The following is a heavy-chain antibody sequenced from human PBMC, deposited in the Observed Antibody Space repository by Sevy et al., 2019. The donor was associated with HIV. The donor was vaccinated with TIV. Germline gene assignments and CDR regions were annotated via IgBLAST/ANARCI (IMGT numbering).Heavy chain of an antibody. J-gene: IGHJ4*02. CDR1: GFTFSSYA. V-gene: IGHV3-30-3*01. CDR2: ISYDGSNK. CDR3: ARDPTDYVWGSYRYSYYFDY. Sequence: GGSLRLSCAASGFTFSSYAMHWVRQAPGKGLEWVAVISYDGSNKDYADSVKGRFTISRDNSKNTLYLQMNSLRAEDTAVYYCARDPTDYVWGSYRYSYYFDYWGQGTLVTVSS. D-gene: IGHD3-16*02.